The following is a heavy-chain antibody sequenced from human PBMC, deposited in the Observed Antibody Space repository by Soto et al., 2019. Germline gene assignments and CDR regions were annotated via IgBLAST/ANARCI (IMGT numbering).Heavy chain of an antibody. J-gene: IGHJ5*02. D-gene: IGHD5-12*01. CDR1: GFNFNFYW. CDR3: VRDSPTNLEDADTVASWFDP. Sequence: VLLVESGGGLVQPGGSLRLSCAASGFNFNFYWMHWVRQAPGKGLVWVSRINGDGSTADYADSVKGRFTISRDNAKITLFLQMDSLRVEDTAVYYWVRDSPTNLEDADTVASWFDPWGQETLVTVSS. V-gene: IGHV3-74*01. CDR2: INGDGSTA.